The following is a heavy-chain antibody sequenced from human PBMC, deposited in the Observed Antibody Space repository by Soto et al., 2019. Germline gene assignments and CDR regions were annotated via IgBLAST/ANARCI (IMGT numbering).Heavy chain of an antibody. Sequence: QVQLVESGGGVVQPGRSLRLSCAASGFTFSSYAMHWVRQAPGKGLEWVAVISYDGSNKYYADSVKGRFTISRDNSKNPLYLQMNSLRAEDTAVYYCARVEKSAVADRYYYYYYGMDVWGQGTTVTVSS. D-gene: IGHD6-19*01. CDR3: ARVEKSAVADRYYYYYYGMDV. CDR2: ISYDGSNK. V-gene: IGHV3-30-3*01. J-gene: IGHJ6*02. CDR1: GFTFSSYA.